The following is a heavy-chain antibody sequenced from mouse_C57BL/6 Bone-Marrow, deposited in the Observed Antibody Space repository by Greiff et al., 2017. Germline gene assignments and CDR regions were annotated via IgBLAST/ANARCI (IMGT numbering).Heavy chain of an antibody. V-gene: IGHV1-64*01. Sequence: VQLQQPGAELVKPGASVKLSCKASGYTFTSYWMHWVKQRPGQGLEWIGMIHPNSGSTNYNEKFKSKATLTVDKSSSTAYMQLSSLTSEYSAVYYCARPFYYGSHFDYWGQGTTLTVSS. CDR3: ARPFYYGSHFDY. J-gene: IGHJ2*01. CDR2: IHPNSGST. CDR1: GYTFTSYW. D-gene: IGHD1-1*01.